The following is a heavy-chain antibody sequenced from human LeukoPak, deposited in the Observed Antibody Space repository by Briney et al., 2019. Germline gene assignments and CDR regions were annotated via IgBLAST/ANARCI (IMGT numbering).Heavy chain of an antibody. CDR2: ISSSGSTI. D-gene: IGHD3-22*01. CDR1: GFTFSDYY. V-gene: IGHV3-11*01. J-gene: IGHJ4*02. CDR3: ARQSYYYDSSGHYVYYFDY. Sequence: GGSLRLSCAAPGFTFSDYYMGWIRQAPGKGLEWASYISSSGSTIYYADSVKGRFTISRDNAKNSLYLQMNSLRAEDTAVYYCARQSYYYDSSGHYVYYFDYWGQGTLVTVSS.